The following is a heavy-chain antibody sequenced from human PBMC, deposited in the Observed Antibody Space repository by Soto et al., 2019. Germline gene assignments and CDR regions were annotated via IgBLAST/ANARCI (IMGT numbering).Heavy chain of an antibody. J-gene: IGHJ4*02. CDR1: GYSFSRYW. D-gene: IGHD3-22*01. CDR2: IYPGDSDT. V-gene: IGHV5-51*01. Sequence: PGVDLKIAGRCSGYSFSRYWIGWVLQMRGKGLEWMGIIYPGDSDTRYSPSFQGQVTISADKSISTAYLQWSSLKASYTAMYYCARPSSGYSFDYWGQGTLVTVS. CDR3: ARPSSGYSFDY.